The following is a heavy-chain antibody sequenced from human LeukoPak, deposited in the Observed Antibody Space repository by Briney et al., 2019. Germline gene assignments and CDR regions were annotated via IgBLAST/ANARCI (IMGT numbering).Heavy chain of an antibody. D-gene: IGHD3-22*01. CDR3: AKRDSSGSYYLDY. CDR1: GFTFNNYA. CDR2: ISGSGGGT. J-gene: IGHJ4*02. V-gene: IGHV3-23*01. Sequence: PGGSLRLSCAASGFTFNNYAMNWVRQAPGKGLEWVSVISGSGGGTLYADSVKGRFTISRDNSKNTLYLQMNSLRAEDTAVYYCAKRDSSGSYYLDYWGQGTLVTVSS.